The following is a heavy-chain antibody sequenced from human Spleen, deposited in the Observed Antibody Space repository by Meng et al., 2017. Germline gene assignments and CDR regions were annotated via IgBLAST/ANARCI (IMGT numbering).Heavy chain of an antibody. J-gene: IGHJ3*02. CDR2: IYQSGSI. D-gene: IGHD3-16*01. CDR1: GDSISSSDW. V-gene: IGHV4-4*02. CDR3: ARYWGIDAFDI. Sequence: SETLSLTCAVSGDSISSSDWWSWVRQSPGKGLEYIGEIYQSGSIKYNPSLESRVTISVDKSKNQFYLKLNSVTAADTAVYYCARYWGIDAFDIWGQGTMVTVSS.